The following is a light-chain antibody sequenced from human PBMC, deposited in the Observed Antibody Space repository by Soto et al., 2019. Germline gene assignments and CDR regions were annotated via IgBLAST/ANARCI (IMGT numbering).Light chain of an antibody. CDR3: AAWDDSLSAWV. CDR2: RNN. J-gene: IGLJ3*02. CDR1: SSNIGSNY. V-gene: IGLV1-47*01. Sequence: QAVVTQPPSASGTPGQRVTISCCGSSSNIGSNYVYWYQQLPGTAPKLLIYRNNQRPSGVPDRFSGSKSGTSASLAISGLRSEDEADYYCAAWDDSLSAWVFGGGTKLTVL.